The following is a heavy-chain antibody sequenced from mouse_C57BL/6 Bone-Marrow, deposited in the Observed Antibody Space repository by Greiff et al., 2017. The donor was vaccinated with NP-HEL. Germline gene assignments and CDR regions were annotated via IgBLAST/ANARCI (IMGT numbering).Heavy chain of an antibody. CDR2: ISSGGSYT. J-gene: IGHJ4*01. V-gene: IGHV5-6*01. Sequence: EVMLVESGGDLVKPGGSLKLSCAASGFTFSSYGMSWVRQTPDKRLEWVATISSGGSYTYYPDSVKGRFTISRDNAKNTLYLQMSSLKSEDTAMYYCARWAYYSNNYYAMDYWGQGTSVTVSS. CDR3: ARWAYYSNNYYAMDY. CDR1: GFTFSSYG. D-gene: IGHD2-5*01.